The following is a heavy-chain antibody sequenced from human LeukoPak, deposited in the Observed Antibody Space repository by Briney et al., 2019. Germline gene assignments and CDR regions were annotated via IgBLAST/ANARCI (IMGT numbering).Heavy chain of an antibody. Sequence: SETLSLTCTVSGYSISSGYYWGWIRQPPGKGLEWIGSIYHSGSTYYNPSLKSRVTISVDTSKNQFSLKLSSVTAADTAVYYCAREIGLYRWNILDYWGQGTLVTVSS. CDR1: GYSISSGYY. J-gene: IGHJ4*02. V-gene: IGHV4-38-2*02. D-gene: IGHD1/OR15-1a*01. CDR3: AREIGLYRWNILDY. CDR2: IYHSGST.